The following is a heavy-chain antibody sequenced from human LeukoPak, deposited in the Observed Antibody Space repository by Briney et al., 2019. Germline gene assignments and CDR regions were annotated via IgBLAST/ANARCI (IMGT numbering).Heavy chain of an antibody. D-gene: IGHD1-26*01. CDR3: ASLPSGRHLSIRH. Sequence: GRSLRLSCAASGFTSSSYTMHWVRQAPGKGLEWVAIISYDGSNKYYADSVKGRFTISRDNSKNTLYLQMNSLRAEDTAVYYCASLPSGRHLSIRHWGQGTLVTVSS. CDR2: ISYDGSNK. V-gene: IGHV3-30-3*01. CDR1: GFTSSSYT. J-gene: IGHJ1*01.